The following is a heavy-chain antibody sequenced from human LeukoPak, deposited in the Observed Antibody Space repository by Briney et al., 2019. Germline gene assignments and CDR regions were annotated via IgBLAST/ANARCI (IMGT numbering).Heavy chain of an antibody. D-gene: IGHD3-22*01. Sequence: TSETLSLTCTVSGGSISSYYWSWIRQPPGKGLEWIGYIYYSGSTNYNPSLKSRVTISVDTSKNQFSLKLSSVTAADTAVYYCARDYYDSSGYYRAFDIWGQGTMVTVSS. CDR1: GGSISSYY. CDR3: ARDYYDSSGYYRAFDI. CDR2: IYYSGST. V-gene: IGHV4-59*01. J-gene: IGHJ3*02.